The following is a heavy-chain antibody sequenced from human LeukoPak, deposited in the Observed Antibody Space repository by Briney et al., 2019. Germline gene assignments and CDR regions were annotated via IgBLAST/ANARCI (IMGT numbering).Heavy chain of an antibody. Sequence: ASVKVSCKASGYTFTLYYIHWMRQAPGQGLEWMGWISPNTGNTHYSQGVQGRVTMTTDTSRSTAYMELRSLRSDGTAMYYCTRVRNSDNWWGAFDIWGQGTMVTVS. CDR3: TRVRNSDNWWGAFDI. V-gene: IGHV1-18*04. CDR1: GYTFTLYY. CDR2: ISPNTGNT. D-gene: IGHD1-1*01. J-gene: IGHJ3*02.